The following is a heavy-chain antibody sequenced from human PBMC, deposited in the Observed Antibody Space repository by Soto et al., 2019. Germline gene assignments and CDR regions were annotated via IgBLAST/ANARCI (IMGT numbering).Heavy chain of an antibody. CDR3: ASGHDAYKVRY. CDR2: IYYSGTT. D-gene: IGHD1-1*01. V-gene: IGHV4-31*02. J-gene: IGHJ4*02. Sequence: WTWIRQHPGKRLEWIGYIYYSGTTYYNPSLKSRPTISMDTSENQFSLELTSVTAADTAIYFCASGHDAYKVRYWGQGTLVTVSS.